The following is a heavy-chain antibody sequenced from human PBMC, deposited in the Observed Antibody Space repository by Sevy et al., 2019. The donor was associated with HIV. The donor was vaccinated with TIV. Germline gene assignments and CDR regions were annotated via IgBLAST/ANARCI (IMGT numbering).Heavy chain of an antibody. Sequence: GGSLRLSCAASGFTFDDYGMSWVRQAPGKGLEWVSGISWNGGRIGSADSVKGRFTISKDNAKNSLYLQMNILRAEDTALYYCATDSGYGSGSYYSFWGKGTLVTVSS. CDR2: ISWNGGRI. CDR3: ATDSGYGSGSYYSF. CDR1: GFTFDDYG. D-gene: IGHD3-10*01. V-gene: IGHV3-20*04. J-gene: IGHJ4*02.